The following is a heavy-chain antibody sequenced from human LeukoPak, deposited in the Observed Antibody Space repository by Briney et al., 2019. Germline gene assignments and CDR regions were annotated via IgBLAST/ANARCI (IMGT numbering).Heavy chain of an antibody. Sequence: SETLSLTCAVYGGSFSGYYWSWIRQPPGKGLEWIGSIYYSGSTYYNPSLKSRVTISVDTSKNQFSLKLSSVTAADTAVYYCARFGPHYYYYMDVWGKGTTVTISS. J-gene: IGHJ6*03. D-gene: IGHD3-10*01. V-gene: IGHV4-34*01. CDR2: IYYSGST. CDR3: ARFGPHYYYYMDV. CDR1: GGSFSGYY.